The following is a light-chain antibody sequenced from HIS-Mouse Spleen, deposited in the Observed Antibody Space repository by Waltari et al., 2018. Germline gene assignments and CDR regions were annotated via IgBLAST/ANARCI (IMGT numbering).Light chain of an antibody. V-gene: IGLV2-23*01. CDR3: CSYAGSSTWV. CDR1: SRDVRRYNL. CDR2: AGS. Sequence: QSALTQPASVSGSPGQSITISCPGTSRDVRRYNLVSWYQPHPGKAPKRMIYAGSKRPSGVSNRFSGSKSGNTASLTISGLQAEDEADYYCCSYAGSSTWVFGGGTKLTVL. J-gene: IGLJ3*02.